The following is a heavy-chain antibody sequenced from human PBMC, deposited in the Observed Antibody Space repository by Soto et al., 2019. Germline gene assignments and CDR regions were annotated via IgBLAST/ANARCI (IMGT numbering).Heavy chain of an antibody. D-gene: IGHD3-16*02. V-gene: IGHV5-51*01. CDR1: GYSFPNNW. CDR2: IYPEDSEA. J-gene: IGHJ3*01. Sequence: GESLKISCNGSGYSFPNNWITWLRQMPGKGLEWMAIIYPEDSEARYSPSFEGQVTISADKSVTTAYLVWSTLKASDTAVYYCPRSRDRFYHAFDGWGQGTMVTVSS. CDR3: PRSRDRFYHAFDG.